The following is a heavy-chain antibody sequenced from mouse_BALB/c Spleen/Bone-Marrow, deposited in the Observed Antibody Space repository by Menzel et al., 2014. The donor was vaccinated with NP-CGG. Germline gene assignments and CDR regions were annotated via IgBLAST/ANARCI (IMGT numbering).Heavy chain of an antibody. V-gene: IGHV14-3*02. J-gene: IGHJ3*01. Sequence: EVQLQQSGAELVKPGASVKLSCTASGFNIKDTYMHWVEQRPEQGLEWIGRIDPANGNTKYDPKFQGKATITADTSSNPAYLQLSSLTSEDTAVYYWARLDLFAYWGQGTLVTVSA. CDR2: IDPANGNT. CDR1: GFNIKDTY. CDR3: ARLDLFAY.